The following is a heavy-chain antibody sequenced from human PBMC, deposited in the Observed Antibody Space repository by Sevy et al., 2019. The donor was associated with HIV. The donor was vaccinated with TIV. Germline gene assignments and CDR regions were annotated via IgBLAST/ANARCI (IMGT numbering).Heavy chain of an antibody. V-gene: IGHV3-23*01. Sequence: GGSLRLSCAPSGFTFSTYAMNWVRQAPGKGLEWVSSIGGSGRYTYYADSVEGRFTISRDNSKNMLYLQMNSLRVADTVVYYCAKGYCSGGTCPRDYYYYGMDVWGQGTTVTVSS. CDR3: AKGYCSGGTCPRDYYYYGMDV. D-gene: IGHD2-15*01. J-gene: IGHJ6*02. CDR2: IGGSGRYT. CDR1: GFTFSTYA.